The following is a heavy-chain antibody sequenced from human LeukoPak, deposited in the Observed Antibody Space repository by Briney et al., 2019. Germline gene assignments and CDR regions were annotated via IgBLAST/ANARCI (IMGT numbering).Heavy chain of an antibody. D-gene: IGHD6-19*01. V-gene: IGHV1-8*03. J-gene: IGHJ3*02. CDR3: ARGTSYSSGWADAFDI. CDR2: MNPNSGNT. Sequence: SVKVSCKASGYTFTSYDINWVRQATGQGLEWMGWMNPNSGNTGYAQKFQGRVTITRNTSISTAYMELSSLRSEDTAVYYCARGTSYSSGWADAFDIWGQGTMVIVSS. CDR1: GYTFTSYD.